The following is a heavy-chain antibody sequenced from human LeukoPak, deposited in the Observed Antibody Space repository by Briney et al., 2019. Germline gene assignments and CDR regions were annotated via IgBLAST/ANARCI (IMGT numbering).Heavy chain of an antibody. CDR2: IYYSGST. CDR3: ARVSSGWYWADY. CDR1: GGSISSYY. D-gene: IGHD6-19*01. V-gene: IGHV4-59*01. J-gene: IGHJ4*02. Sequence: SETLSLTCTVSGGSISSYYWSWIRQPPGKGLEWIGYIYYSGSTNYNPSLKSRVTISVDTSKNQFSLKLSSVTAADTAVYYCARVSSGWYWADYRGQGTLVTVSS.